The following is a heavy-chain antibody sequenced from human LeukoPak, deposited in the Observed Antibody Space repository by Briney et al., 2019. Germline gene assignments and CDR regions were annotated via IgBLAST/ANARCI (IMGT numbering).Heavy chain of an antibody. CDR1: GFTFSTYY. CDR2: ISTSSSYI. J-gene: IGHJ4*02. CDR3: AKSRSPGFDY. V-gene: IGHV3-21*04. Sequence: PGGSLRLSCAASGFTFSTYYMSWVRQAPGKGLEWVSSISTSSSYIYYADSVKGRFTISRDNAKNTLYLQMNSLRAEDTAVYYCAKSRSPGFDYWGQGTLVTVSS. D-gene: IGHD1-14*01.